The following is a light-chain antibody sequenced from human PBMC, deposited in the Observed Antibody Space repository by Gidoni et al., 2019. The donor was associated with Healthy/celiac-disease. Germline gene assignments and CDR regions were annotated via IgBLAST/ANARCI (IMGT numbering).Light chain of an antibody. CDR2: KDS. J-gene: IGLJ3*02. Sequence: SYELTQPSSVSVSPGQTARITCSGDVLAKKYARWFQQKPGQAPMLVIYKDSERPSGIPERFSGSSSGTTVTLTISGAQAEDEADYYCYSAADNAWVFGGGTKLTVL. V-gene: IGLV3-27*01. CDR1: VLAKKY. CDR3: YSAADNAWV.